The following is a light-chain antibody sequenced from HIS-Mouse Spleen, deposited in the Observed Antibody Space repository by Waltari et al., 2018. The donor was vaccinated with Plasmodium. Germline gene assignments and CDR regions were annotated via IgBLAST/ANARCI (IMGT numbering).Light chain of an antibody. CDR1: AFPHKS. V-gene: IGLV3-10*01. CDR3: YSTDSSGNHRV. J-gene: IGLJ3*02. Sequence: SYELTQPPSVSVSPGQPARLTCSGDAFPHKSAYWYQQKSGQAPVLVIYEDSKRPSGIPGRFSGSSSGTMATLTISGAQVEDEADYYCYSTDSSGNHRVFGGGTKLTVL. CDR2: EDS.